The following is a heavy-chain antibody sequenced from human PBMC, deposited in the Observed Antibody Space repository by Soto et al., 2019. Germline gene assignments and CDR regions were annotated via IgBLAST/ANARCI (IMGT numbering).Heavy chain of an antibody. V-gene: IGHV1-69*13. J-gene: IGHJ6*02. Sequence: SVKVSCKASGGTFTSTAIDWVRQAPGQGLEWMGAIIPNFGTTNYAQKFQGRATITADESTSTVYMELRSLRSDDTAVYYCARDQVDTYMLTGYYGMDVWGQGTTVTVSS. D-gene: IGHD5-18*01. CDR2: IIPNFGTT. CDR3: ARDQVDTYMLTGYYGMDV. CDR1: GGTFTSTA.